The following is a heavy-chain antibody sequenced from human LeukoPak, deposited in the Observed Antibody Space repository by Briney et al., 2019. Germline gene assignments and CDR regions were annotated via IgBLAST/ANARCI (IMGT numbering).Heavy chain of an antibody. Sequence: ASVKVSCKASGGTFNSYAISWVRQAPGQGLEWMGRSIPAFGTPNYAQKFQGRVTITADFSTSTAYVELSSLTSEDTGMYYCARDGRGRELPGTWGQGTMVIVSS. CDR2: SIPAFGTP. CDR1: GGTFNSYA. J-gene: IGHJ3*01. D-gene: IGHD1-26*01. CDR3: ARDGRGRELPGT. V-gene: IGHV1-69*15.